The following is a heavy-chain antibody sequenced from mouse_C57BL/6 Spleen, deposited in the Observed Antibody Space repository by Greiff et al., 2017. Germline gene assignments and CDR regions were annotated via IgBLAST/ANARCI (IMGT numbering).Heavy chain of an antibody. D-gene: IGHD2-4*01. V-gene: IGHV7-3*01. Sequence: EVHLVESGGGLVQPGGSLSLSCAASGFTFTDYYMSWVRQPPGKALEWLGFIRNKANGYTTEYSASVKGRFTISRDNSQSILYLQMNALRAEDSATYYCARSLYDYDGRGYAMDYWGQGTSVTVSS. J-gene: IGHJ4*01. CDR2: IRNKANGYTT. CDR1: GFTFTDYY. CDR3: ARSLYDYDGRGYAMDY.